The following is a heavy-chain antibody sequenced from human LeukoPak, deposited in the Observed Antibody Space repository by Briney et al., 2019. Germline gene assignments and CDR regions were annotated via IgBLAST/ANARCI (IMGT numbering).Heavy chain of an antibody. CDR2: IIPIFGTA. CDR1: GGTFSSYA. D-gene: IGHD2-8*01. CDR3: ARDFGVVCTNGVCYTSLGNWFDP. Sequence: ASVKVSCKASGGTFSSYAISWVRQAPGQGLEWMGGIIPIFGTANYAQKFQGRVTMTRNTSISTAYMELSSLRSEDTAVYYCARDFGVVCTNGVCYTSLGNWFDPWGQGTLVTVSS. J-gene: IGHJ5*02. V-gene: IGHV1-69*05.